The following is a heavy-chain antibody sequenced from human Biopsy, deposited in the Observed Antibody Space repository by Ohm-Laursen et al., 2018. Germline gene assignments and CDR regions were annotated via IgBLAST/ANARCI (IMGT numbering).Heavy chain of an antibody. Sequence: SLRLSCTASGFSFSDYYMIWIRQAPGKGLEWVSYISSSGRTMYYADTVKGRFTIYRDSSKNTLYLQMNSLTVEDTAVYYFARGPSGVATIGRGQGTLVTVSS. CDR1: GFSFSDYY. D-gene: IGHD5-24*01. CDR3: ARGPSGVATIG. V-gene: IGHV3-11*04. J-gene: IGHJ4*02. CDR2: ISSSGRTM.